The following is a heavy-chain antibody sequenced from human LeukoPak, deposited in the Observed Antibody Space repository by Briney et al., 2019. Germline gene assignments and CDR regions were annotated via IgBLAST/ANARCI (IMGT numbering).Heavy chain of an antibody. D-gene: IGHD3-10*02. V-gene: IGHV3-21*01. J-gene: IGHJ6*04. CDR3: AELGITMIGGV. Sequence: GGSLRLSCAASGFTFSGHSLNWVRQAPGKGLEWVSSISSSSSYIYYVDSVKGRFTISRDNAKNSLYLQMNSLRAEDTAVYYCAELGITMIGGVWGKGTTVTISS. CDR2: ISSSSSYI. CDR1: GFTFSGHS.